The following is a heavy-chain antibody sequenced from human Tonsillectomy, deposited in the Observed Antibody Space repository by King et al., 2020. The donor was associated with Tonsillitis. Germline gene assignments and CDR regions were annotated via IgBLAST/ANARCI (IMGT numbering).Heavy chain of an antibody. V-gene: IGHV4-61*01. CDR3: ASGGLLWFGELSGPDY. CDR1: DGSVSSGSYY. Sequence: VQLQESGPGLVKPSETLSLTCIVSDGSVSSGSYYWSWIRQPPGKGLEWIGYIYYSGSTNYNPSLKSRVTISVDTSKNQFSLNLRSVTAADTAVYYCASGGLLWFGELSGPDYWGQGTLVTVSS. J-gene: IGHJ4*02. CDR2: IYYSGST. D-gene: IGHD3-10*01.